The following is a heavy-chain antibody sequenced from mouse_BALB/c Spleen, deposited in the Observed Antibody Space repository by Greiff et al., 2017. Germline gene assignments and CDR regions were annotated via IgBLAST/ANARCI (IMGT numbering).Heavy chain of an antibody. CDR3: ARGRTDYFDY. J-gene: IGHJ2*01. CDR1: GFTFSSYA. V-gene: IGHV5-6-5*01. CDR2: ISSGGST. Sequence: EVKLMESGGGLVKPGGSLKLSCAASGFTFSSYAMSWVRPTPEKRLEWVASISSGGSTYYPDSVKGRFTISRDNARNILYLQMSSLRSEDTAMYYCARGRTDYFDYWGQGTTLTVSS.